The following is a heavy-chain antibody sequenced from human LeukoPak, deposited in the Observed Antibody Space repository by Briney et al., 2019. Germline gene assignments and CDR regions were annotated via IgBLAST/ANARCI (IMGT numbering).Heavy chain of an antibody. V-gene: IGHV4-34*01. CDR3: ARVRYYYDSSGYPIDY. J-gene: IGHJ4*02. CDR1: GGSFSGYY. CDR2: INHSGST. Sequence: SETLSLTCAVYGGSFSGYYWSWIRQPPGKGLEWFGEINHSGSTNYNPSLKSRVTISVDTSKNQFSLKLSSVTAADTAVYYCARVRYYYDSSGYPIDYWGQGTLVTVSS. D-gene: IGHD3-22*01.